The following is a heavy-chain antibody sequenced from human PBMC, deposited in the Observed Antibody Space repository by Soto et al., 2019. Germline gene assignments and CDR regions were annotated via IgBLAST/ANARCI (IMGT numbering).Heavy chain of an antibody. D-gene: IGHD3-22*01. CDR3: ARQFDSDTTGYYYAY. CDR2: IMPIFGSA. Sequence: GASVKDSCKASGGTFSRNTISWVRQAPGQGLEWMGGIMPIFGSANYAQKFQGRVTITADENTRTVYMELSRLRSEDTAVYYCARQFDSDTTGYYYAYWGQGTLVTVSS. CDR1: GGTFSRNT. V-gene: IGHV1-69*13. J-gene: IGHJ4*02.